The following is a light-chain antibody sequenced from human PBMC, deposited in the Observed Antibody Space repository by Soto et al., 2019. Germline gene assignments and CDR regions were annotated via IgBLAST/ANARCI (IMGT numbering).Light chain of an antibody. Sequence: DIQMTKSPSTLYASVGDRVTITGRASQSSSSWLAWYPHKPGKAPTLLIYDASSLESGDPSRFSGSGSGTEVTLTISGLQQESCATSYCQPYTTFGHGDNVAIK. V-gene: IGKV1-5*01. CDR3: QPYTT. CDR2: DAS. J-gene: IGKJ3*01. CDR1: QSSSSW.